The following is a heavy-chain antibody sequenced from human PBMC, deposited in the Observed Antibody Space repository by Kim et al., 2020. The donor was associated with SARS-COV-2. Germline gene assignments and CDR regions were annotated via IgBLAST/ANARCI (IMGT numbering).Heavy chain of an antibody. D-gene: IGHD5-18*01. V-gene: IGHV1-3*01. Sequence: ASVKVSCKASGYTFTSYAMHWVRQAPGQRLEWMGWINAGNGNTKYSQKFQGRVTITRDTSASTAYMELSSLRSEDTAVYYCARKPGYSYGREGLYFDYWGQGTLVNVSS. CDR3: ARKPGYSYGREGLYFDY. CDR2: INAGNGNT. J-gene: IGHJ4*02. CDR1: GYTFTSYA.